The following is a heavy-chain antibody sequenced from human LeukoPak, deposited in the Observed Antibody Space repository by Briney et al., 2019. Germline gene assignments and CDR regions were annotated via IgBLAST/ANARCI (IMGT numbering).Heavy chain of an antibody. J-gene: IGHJ4*02. D-gene: IGHD5-12*01. Sequence: SEILSLTCAVSGYSISSGYYWGWIRQPPGKGLEWIGSIYHSGSTYYNPSLKSRVTISVDTSKNQFSLKLSSVTAADTAVYYCARSGIVATITGYYFDYWGQGTLVTVSS. CDR1: GYSISSGYY. CDR2: IYHSGST. V-gene: IGHV4-38-2*01. CDR3: ARSGIVATITGYYFDY.